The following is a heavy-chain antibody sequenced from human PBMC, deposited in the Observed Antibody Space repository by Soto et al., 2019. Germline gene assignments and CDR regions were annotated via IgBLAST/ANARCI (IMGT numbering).Heavy chain of an antibody. CDR1: GGSISSYY. V-gene: IGHV4-4*07. CDR2: IYTSGST. CDR3: ARVRYYDSSGGMDV. Sequence: SETLSLTCTVSGGSISSYYWSWIRQPAGKGLEWIGRIYTSGSTNYNPSLRSQVTMSVDTSKNQFSLKLSSVTAADTAVYYCARVRYYDSSGGMDVWGQGTTVTVS. J-gene: IGHJ6*02. D-gene: IGHD3-22*01.